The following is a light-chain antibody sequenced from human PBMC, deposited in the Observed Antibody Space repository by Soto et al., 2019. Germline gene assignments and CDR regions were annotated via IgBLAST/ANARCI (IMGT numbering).Light chain of an antibody. CDR3: QQYSSWPLT. Sequence: EIVMTQSPATMSASPGQRATLFCRASQSIGSTLAWYQQKPGQAPRLLIYGASTRATGVPDRIIGSGSGTEFALTIGSLQPEDFAVYFCQQYSSWPLTFGQGTRLEIK. CDR1: QSIGST. J-gene: IGKJ5*01. CDR2: GAS. V-gene: IGKV3-15*01.